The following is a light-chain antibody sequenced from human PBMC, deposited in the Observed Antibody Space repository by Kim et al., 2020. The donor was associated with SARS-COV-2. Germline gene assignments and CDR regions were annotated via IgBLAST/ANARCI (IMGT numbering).Light chain of an antibody. J-gene: IGKJ4*01. CDR3: QQYYSTLT. Sequence: RATINCKSSQSVLYSSNNKNYLAWYQQKPGQPRKLLIYWASTRESGVPDRFGGSGSGTDFTLTISSLQAEDVAIYYCQQYYSTLTFGGGTKVDIK. CDR2: WAS. V-gene: IGKV4-1*01. CDR1: QSVLYSSNNKNY.